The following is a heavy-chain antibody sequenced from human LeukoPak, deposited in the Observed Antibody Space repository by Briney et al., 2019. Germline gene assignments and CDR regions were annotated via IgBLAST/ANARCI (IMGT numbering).Heavy chain of an antibody. J-gene: IGHJ4*02. CDR1: GDSASRDSIA. CDR2: TYYKSAWYN. V-gene: IGHV6-1*01. Sequence: SQTLSLTCAISGDSASRDSIAWNWIRQSPSRGLEWLGRTYYKSAWYNDYAVSVKGRIIINPDTSKNQFSLQLNSVTPEDTAVYYCARGTGWPQFDYWGQGTLVTVSS. D-gene: IGHD6-19*01. CDR3: ARGTGWPQFDY.